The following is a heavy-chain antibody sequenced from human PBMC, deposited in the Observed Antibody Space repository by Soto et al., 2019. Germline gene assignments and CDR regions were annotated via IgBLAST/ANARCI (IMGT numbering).Heavy chain of an antibody. V-gene: IGHV1-18*01. J-gene: IGHJ6*02. Sequence: QVHLVQSGAEVKKPGASVKVSCKTSGYTFTRYGISWVRQAPGQGLEWMGWISGYDGRTNFAQKVQDRVTMTTDTSTSTGYMELRSLSSDDTAVYYCAREGEVPYYYYGMDVWGQGTTVTGSS. CDR3: AREGEVPYYYYGMDV. CDR2: ISGYDGRT. D-gene: IGHD2-21*01. CDR1: GYTFTRYG.